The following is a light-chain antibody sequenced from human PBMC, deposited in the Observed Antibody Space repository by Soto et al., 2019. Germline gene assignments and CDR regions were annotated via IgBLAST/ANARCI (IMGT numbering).Light chain of an antibody. Sequence: DIQMTQSPSSLSASVGDRVTITCRASQDIRHALGWYQQKPGKVPKRLIYSASSLQNGVPSRCSGSGSETVFTLAISSLQPDDCATYFCLQHADYPFTFGQGTRLEI. CDR1: QDIRHA. V-gene: IGKV1-17*01. CDR3: LQHADYPFT. J-gene: IGKJ2*01. CDR2: SAS.